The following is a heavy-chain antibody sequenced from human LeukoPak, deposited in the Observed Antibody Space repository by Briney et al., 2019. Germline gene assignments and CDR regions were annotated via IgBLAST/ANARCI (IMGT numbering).Heavy chain of an antibody. V-gene: IGHV1-8*01. J-gene: IGHJ5*02. Sequence: ASVKVSCKASGYTFTSYDINWVRQATGQGLEWMGWMNPNSGNTGYAQKFQGRVTMTRNTSISTAYMELSSLRSEDTTVYYCARRVGVRGVTARNWFDPWGQGTLVTISS. CDR3: ARRVGVRGVTARNWFDP. D-gene: IGHD3-10*01. CDR2: MNPNSGNT. CDR1: GYTFTSYD.